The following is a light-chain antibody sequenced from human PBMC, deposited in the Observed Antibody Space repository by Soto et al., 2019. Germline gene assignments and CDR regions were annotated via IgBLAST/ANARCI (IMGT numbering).Light chain of an antibody. Sequence: DIQMTQSPSSLSASVGDRVTLTCRASQGMSSYLAWYQQKPGKAPKLLIYAASTLQSGVPSRFSGSGSGTEFILTISSLQPEEFATYFCQQLNSYPLTVGGGTKVDIK. J-gene: IGKJ4*01. V-gene: IGKV1-9*01. CDR2: AAS. CDR3: QQLNSYPLT. CDR1: QGMSSY.